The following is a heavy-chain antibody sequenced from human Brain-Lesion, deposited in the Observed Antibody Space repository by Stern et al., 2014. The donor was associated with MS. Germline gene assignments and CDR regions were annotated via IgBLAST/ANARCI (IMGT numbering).Heavy chain of an antibody. CDR1: GFTFGSCA. CDR2: VSYDGSNK. J-gene: IGHJ5*02. D-gene: IGHD2/OR15-2a*01. V-gene: IGHV3-30*18. CDR3: AKDRQYLTYFFDH. Sequence: VQLVESGGGVVQPGRPLRLSCVASGFTFGSCAMHLVRQAPVKGLEWVAGVSYDGSNKYYADSVKGRFTISRDNSQNTLYMQMSSLRPEDTAVYYCAKDRQYLTYFFDHWGQGSLVTVSS.